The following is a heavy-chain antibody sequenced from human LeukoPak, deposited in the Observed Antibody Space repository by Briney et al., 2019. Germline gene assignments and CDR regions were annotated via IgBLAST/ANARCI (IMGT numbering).Heavy chain of an antibody. V-gene: IGHV3-30*04. Sequence: PGGSLRLSCAASGFTFSSHAMHWVRQAPGKGLEWVAVISYDGNAKYYADSVEGRFTISRDNSKNTLYLQMNSLKPEDTAVYYCARQEGYDFWSGYSFFHPDYFDYWGQGTLVTVSS. CDR2: ISYDGNAK. CDR1: GFTFSSHA. CDR3: ARQEGYDFWSGYSFFHPDYFDY. J-gene: IGHJ4*02. D-gene: IGHD3-3*01.